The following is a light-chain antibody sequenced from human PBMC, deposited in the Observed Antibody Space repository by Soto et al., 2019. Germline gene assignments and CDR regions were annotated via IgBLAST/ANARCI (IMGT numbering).Light chain of an antibody. V-gene: IGKV3-20*01. CDR1: QSVSSSY. CDR2: GAC. J-gene: IGKJ1*01. Sequence: EIVLTQSPSTLSGSSGERATLSCRASQSVSSSYLAWYQQRPGQAPRLLIYGACSRATGIPDRFSGSGCVRVFFLIIIRRLQSDVAAAYYWQEDSAPPLTFGQGTQVDIK. CDR3: WQEDSAPPLT.